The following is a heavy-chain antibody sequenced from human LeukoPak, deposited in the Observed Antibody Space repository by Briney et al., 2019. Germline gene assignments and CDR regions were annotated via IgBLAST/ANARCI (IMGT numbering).Heavy chain of an antibody. Sequence: GGSLRLSCAASGFTFSSYAIHWVRQAPGKGLEWVAVISFDGTDAFYADSVKGRFTISRDNSKNTLYLQMNTLRADDTAVYYCAKDHGSSDWYYFDYWGQGTLVTVSS. J-gene: IGHJ4*02. D-gene: IGHD6-13*01. CDR1: GFTFSSYA. V-gene: IGHV3-30*04. CDR2: ISFDGTDA. CDR3: AKDHGSSDWYYFDY.